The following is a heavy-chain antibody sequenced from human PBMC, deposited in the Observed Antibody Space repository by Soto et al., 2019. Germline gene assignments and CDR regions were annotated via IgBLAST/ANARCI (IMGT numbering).Heavy chain of an antibody. D-gene: IGHD3-22*01. Sequence: PSQTLSLTCAISGDSVSNNSVALNWIRQSPSRGLEWLGRTYYRSKWYNDYAVSVKSRITINPDTSKKQFSLHLNSVTPEDTAVYYCARGVTYYYDSRGYYIDGAFDIWGQGTMVTVSS. CDR3: ARGVTYYYDSRGYYIDGAFDI. CDR2: TYYRSKWYN. J-gene: IGHJ3*02. CDR1: GDSVSNNSVA. V-gene: IGHV6-1*01.